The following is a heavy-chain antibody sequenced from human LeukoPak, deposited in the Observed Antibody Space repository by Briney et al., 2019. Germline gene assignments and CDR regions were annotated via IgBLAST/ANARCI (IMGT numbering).Heavy chain of an antibody. D-gene: IGHD2-15*01. CDR2: IYYSGYT. CDR1: GGSISSYY. V-gene: IGHV4-59*01. Sequence: KSSETLSLTCTVSGGSISSYYWSWIRQPPGKGLEWIGYIYYSGYTNYNPSLKSRVTISVDTSKNQFSLKLSSVTAADTAVYYCATDRDVDDFDSWGHGTLVTVSS. CDR3: ATDRDVDDFDS. J-gene: IGHJ4*01.